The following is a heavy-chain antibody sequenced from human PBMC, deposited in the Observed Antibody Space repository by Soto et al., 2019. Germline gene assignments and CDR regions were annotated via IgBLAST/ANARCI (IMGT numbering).Heavy chain of an antibody. D-gene: IGHD3-22*01. Sequence: PGGSLRLSCAASGFTFSTYAMTWVRQAPGKGLEWVSTLSGRGDDTYYADSVKGRFTISRDNSKNTLYLQMNSLRVEDTAVYYCAKLNPYETSGHFDYWGQGTLVTVSS. J-gene: IGHJ4*02. CDR2: LSGRGDDT. CDR1: GFTFSTYA. CDR3: AKLNPYETSGHFDY. V-gene: IGHV3-23*01.